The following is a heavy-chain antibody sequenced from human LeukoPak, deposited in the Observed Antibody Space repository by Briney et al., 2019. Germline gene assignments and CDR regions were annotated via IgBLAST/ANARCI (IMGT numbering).Heavy chain of an antibody. CDR2: FTSRSRSI. V-gene: IGHV3-21*01. CDR1: GFTFSSYS. Sequence: GGSLRLSCAASGFTFSSYSMTWVRQAPGKGLEWVSSFTSRSRSIYYADSVKGRFTISRDNAKNSPFLQMNSLRAEDTAVYYCARDIQLPAAAYYYMDVWGKGTTVTVSS. D-gene: IGHD2-2*01. J-gene: IGHJ6*03. CDR3: ARDIQLPAAAYYYMDV.